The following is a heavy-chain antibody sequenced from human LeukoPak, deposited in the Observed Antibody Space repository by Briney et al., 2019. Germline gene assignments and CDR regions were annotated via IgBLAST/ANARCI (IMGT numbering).Heavy chain of an antibody. V-gene: IGHV3-66*02. CDR3: ARDPYSSGWYRWFAP. Sequence: GGSLRLSCAASGFTITNIYISWVRQAPGKGLEWVSVIYSGGSTYYGDSVKGRFTMSRDNSKNTLYLQMNSLTVEDTAVYYCARDPYSSGWYRWFAPWGQRTLVTVSS. CDR1: GFTITNIY. J-gene: IGHJ5*02. CDR2: IYSGGST. D-gene: IGHD6-19*01.